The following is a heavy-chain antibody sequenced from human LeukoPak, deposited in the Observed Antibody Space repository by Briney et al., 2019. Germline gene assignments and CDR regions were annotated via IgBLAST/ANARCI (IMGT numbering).Heavy chain of an antibody. V-gene: IGHV3-23*01. J-gene: IGHJ4*02. CDR1: AFSFSTYA. CDR3: AKATLGSCSGARCYPFDS. Sequence: PGGSLRLSYEASAFSFSTYAMNWVRQAPWKGLEWVSSIIGSGGSTYFADSVRGRFTIASDNSKNTLYLQMNSLRAEHTARYYCAKATLGSCSGARCYPFDSWGQGTLVNVS. CDR2: IIGSGGST. D-gene: IGHD2-15*01.